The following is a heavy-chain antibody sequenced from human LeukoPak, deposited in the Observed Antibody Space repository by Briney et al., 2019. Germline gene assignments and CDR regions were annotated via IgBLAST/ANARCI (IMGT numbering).Heavy chain of an antibody. CDR3: ARSASSGWYISGDYYYMDV. J-gene: IGHJ6*03. CDR2: ISWDSGAI. D-gene: IGHD6-19*01. CDR1: GFSFDNYA. Sequence: GGSLRLSCAASGFSFDNYAMYWVRQAPGKGLEWVSGISWDSGAIGYADSVKGRFTISRDNSKNTLYLQMNSLRSEDTAVYYCARSASSGWYISGDYYYMDVWGKGTTVTVSS. V-gene: IGHV3-9*01.